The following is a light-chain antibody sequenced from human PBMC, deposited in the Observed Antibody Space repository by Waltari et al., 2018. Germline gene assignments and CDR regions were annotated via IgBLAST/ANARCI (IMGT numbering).Light chain of an antibody. CDR3: QQYNTYSS. J-gene: IGKJ2*01. CDR1: QSISNW. CDR2: KAS. Sequence: DIQMTQSPSSLSASVGDRVTITCRASQSISNWLAWYQQKPGKAPILLIYKASILESGVPSRFSGSGSGTQFPLTISSLQPGDFATYYCQQYNTYSSFGQGTKLEIK. V-gene: IGKV1-5*03.